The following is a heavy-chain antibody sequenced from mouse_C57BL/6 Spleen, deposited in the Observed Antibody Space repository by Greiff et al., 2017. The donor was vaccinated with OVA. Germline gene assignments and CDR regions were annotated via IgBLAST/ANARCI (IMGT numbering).Heavy chain of an antibody. V-gene: IGHV5-4*01. J-gene: IGHJ2*01. CDR1: GFTFSSYA. CDR3: ARDDSHYFDY. Sequence: DVQLVESGGGLVKPGGSLKLSCAASGFTFSSYAMSWVRQTPEKRLEWVATISDGGSYTYYPDNVKGRFTISRDNAKNNLYLQMSHLKSEDTAMYYCARDDSHYFDYWGQGTTLTVSS. CDR2: ISDGGSYT. D-gene: IGHD6-1*01.